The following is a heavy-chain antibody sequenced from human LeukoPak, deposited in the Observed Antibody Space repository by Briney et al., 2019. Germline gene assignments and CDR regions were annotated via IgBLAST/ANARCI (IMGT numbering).Heavy chain of an antibody. Sequence: GGSLRLSCAASGFTFSNNAMSWVRQAPGKGLEWVSAISGSAGSTYYADSVKGRFTISRDNSKNTLYLQMNSLRAEDTAVYYCAKGADYPDSSGYYHYWGQGTLVTVSS. V-gene: IGHV3-23*01. D-gene: IGHD3-22*01. CDR1: GFTFSNNA. CDR2: ISGSAGST. CDR3: AKGADYPDSSGYYHY. J-gene: IGHJ4*02.